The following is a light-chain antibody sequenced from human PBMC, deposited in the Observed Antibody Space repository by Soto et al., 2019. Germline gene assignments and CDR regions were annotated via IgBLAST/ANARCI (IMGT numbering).Light chain of an antibody. Sequence: EILFTQYQATLSLSPGDIATLSCRAIQSISTYLPWYQQKPGQSPRFLMYDASYRAHGMPARFSGSGCGTAFTITISSLEPADYVVYYCRQRSGWPRITFGHGTRLEI. CDR3: RQRSGWPRIT. V-gene: IGKV3-11*01. J-gene: IGKJ5*01. CDR1: QSISTY. CDR2: DAS.